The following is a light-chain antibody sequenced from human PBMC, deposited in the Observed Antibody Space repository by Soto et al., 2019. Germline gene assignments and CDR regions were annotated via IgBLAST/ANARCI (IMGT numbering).Light chain of an antibody. CDR2: DAP. CDR1: QSISSY. V-gene: IGKV3-11*01. CDR3: QQHDRSPYT. Sequence: EIVLTQSPATLSLPPGERATLSCRASQSISSYLAWYQQKPGQAPRLLIYDAPNRATGIPARFSGSGSGTDFTLTISSLEPEDFAVYYCQQHDRSPYTFGQGTKLEIK. J-gene: IGKJ2*01.